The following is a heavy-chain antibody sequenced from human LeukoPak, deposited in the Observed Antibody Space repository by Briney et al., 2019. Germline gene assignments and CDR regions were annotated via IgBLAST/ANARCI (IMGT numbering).Heavy chain of an antibody. CDR2: IYYSGST. V-gene: IGHV4-39*01. CDR1: GGSISSSSYY. D-gene: IGHD3-22*01. J-gene: IGHJ4*02. CDR3: ARLPATYDSSGYLDY. Sequence: NASETLSLTCTVSGGSISSSSYYWGWIRQPPGKGLEWIGSIYYSGSTYYNPSLKSRVTISVDTSKNQFSLKLSSVTAADTAVYYCARLPATYDSSGYLDYWGQGTLVTVSS.